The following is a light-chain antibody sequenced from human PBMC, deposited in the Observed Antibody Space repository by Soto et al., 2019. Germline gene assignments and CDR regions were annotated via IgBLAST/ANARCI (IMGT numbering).Light chain of an antibody. CDR1: SSDVGSYNL. V-gene: IGLV2-23*01. Sequence: LTQPASVSGSPGQSITISCTGTSSDVGSYNLVSWYQQHPGKAPKLMIYEGSKRPSGVSNRFSGSKSGNTASLTISGLQAEDEADYYCCSYAGSSTLVFGGGTKVTVL. J-gene: IGLJ2*01. CDR3: CSYAGSSTLV. CDR2: EGS.